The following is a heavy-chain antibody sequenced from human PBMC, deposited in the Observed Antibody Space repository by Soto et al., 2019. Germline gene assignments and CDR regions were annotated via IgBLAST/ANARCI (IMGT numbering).Heavy chain of an antibody. Sequence: GGPLRLSCASSGFTFSSSAMSWVRQAPGTGVEWVSAISGSGGSTYYADSVKGRFTISRDNSKNTLYLQMNSLRAEDTAVYYCAKAAYYYDSSGYQRYFDLWGRGTLVTGSS. CDR2: ISGSGGST. J-gene: IGHJ2*01. CDR1: GFTFSSSA. CDR3: AKAAYYYDSSGYQRYFDL. D-gene: IGHD3-22*01. V-gene: IGHV3-23*01.